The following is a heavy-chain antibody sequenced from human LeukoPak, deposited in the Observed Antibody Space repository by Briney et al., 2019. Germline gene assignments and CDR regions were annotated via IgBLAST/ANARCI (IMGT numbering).Heavy chain of an antibody. D-gene: IGHD5-18*01. CDR2: ISAYNGNT. CDR3: ARDRDWGYSYGLTPGY. J-gene: IGHJ4*02. CDR1: GYTFTSYG. Sequence: ASVKVSCMASGYTFTSYGISWVRQAPGQGLEWMGWISAYNGNTNYAQKLQGRVTMTTDTSTSTAYMELRSLRSDDTAVYYCARDRDWGYSYGLTPGYWGQGTLVTVSS. V-gene: IGHV1-18*01.